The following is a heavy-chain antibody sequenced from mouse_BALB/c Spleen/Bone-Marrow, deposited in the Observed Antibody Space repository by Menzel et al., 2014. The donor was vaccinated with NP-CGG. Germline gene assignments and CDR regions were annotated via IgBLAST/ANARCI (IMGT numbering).Heavy chain of an antibody. CDR2: IYPGDGDT. CDR1: GYTFTSYW. Sequence: SGAELARPGASVKLSCRASGYTFTSYWMQWVKQRPGQGLEWIGAIYPGDGDTRYTQKFKGKATLTAGKSSSTAYMQLSSLASEGSAVYYCARGFPCDNWGQGTSLTVSS. J-gene: IGHJ2*02. CDR3: ARGFPCDN. V-gene: IGHV1-87*01.